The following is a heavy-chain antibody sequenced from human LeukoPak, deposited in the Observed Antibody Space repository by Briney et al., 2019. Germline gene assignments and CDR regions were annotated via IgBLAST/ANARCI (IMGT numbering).Heavy chain of an antibody. J-gene: IGHJ4*02. CDR1: GFTFSSYF. V-gene: IGHV3-23*01. Sequence: GGSLRLSCAASGFTFSSYFMSWVRQAPGKGLEWVSAIRGSGGSTYYADSVKGRFTISRDNSKNTLYLQKNSLRAEDTAVYYCAKGDYSLTFDYWGQGTLVTVSS. D-gene: IGHD4-17*01. CDR3: AKGDYSLTFDY. CDR2: IRGSGGST.